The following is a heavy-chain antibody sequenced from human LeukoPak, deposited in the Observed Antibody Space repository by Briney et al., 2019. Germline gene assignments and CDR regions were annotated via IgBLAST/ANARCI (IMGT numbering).Heavy chain of an antibody. Sequence: SQTLSLTCTVSGGSISSGDYYWSWIRQPPGKGLEWIGYIYYSGSTYYNPSLKSRVTISVDTSKNQFSLKLSSVTAADTAVYYCARENPSGYYNRPIDYWGQGTLVTVSS. CDR2: IYYSGST. CDR1: GGSISSGDYY. J-gene: IGHJ4*02. D-gene: IGHD3-22*01. CDR3: ARENPSGYYNRPIDY. V-gene: IGHV4-30-4*01.